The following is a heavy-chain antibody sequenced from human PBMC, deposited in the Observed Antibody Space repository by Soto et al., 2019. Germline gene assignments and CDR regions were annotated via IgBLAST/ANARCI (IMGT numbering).Heavy chain of an antibody. CDR2: INWNGVNK. D-gene: IGHD3-16*01. CDR1: GFMFEDYA. CDR3: AKDVGRLGELWGYFQN. V-gene: IGHV3-9*01. Sequence: PGGSLRLSCAVSGFMFEDYAMHWVRQAPGKGLEWVSGINWNGVNKGYADSVQGRFTISRDNAKKSLYLQMDYLRPEDTAVYFCAKDVGRLGELWGYFQNWGQGTLVTVSS. J-gene: IGHJ1*01.